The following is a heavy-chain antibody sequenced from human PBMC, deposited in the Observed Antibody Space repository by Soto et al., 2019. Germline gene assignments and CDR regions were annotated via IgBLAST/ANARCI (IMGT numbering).Heavy chain of an antibody. D-gene: IGHD3-10*01. CDR3: AGLASGSGSYSAPYYYYGMDV. CDR1: GGSISSGGYY. V-gene: IGHV4-31*03. CDR2: IYYSGST. Sequence: PSETLSLTCTVSGGSISSGGYYWSWIRQHPGKGLEWIGYIYYSGSTYYNPSLKSRVTISVDTSKSQFSLTLSSVTAADTAVYYCAGLASGSGSYSAPYYYYGMDVWGQGTTVTVSS. J-gene: IGHJ6*02.